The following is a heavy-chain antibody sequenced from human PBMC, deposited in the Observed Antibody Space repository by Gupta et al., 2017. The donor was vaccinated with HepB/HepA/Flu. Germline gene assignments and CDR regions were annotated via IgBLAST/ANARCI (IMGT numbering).Heavy chain of an antibody. J-gene: IGHJ3*02. CDR2: IIVYSGNT. CDR3: ARKSDGFDI. CDR1: GYTFTNYG. V-gene: IGHV1-18*01. Sequence: QVQLVQSGAEVKTPGASVTVSCQASGYTFTNYGITWVRQAPGQGLEWMGWIIVYSGNTNYAQKFQDRVTMTTDTSTRTAYMELRSLRSDDTAVYYCARKSDGFDIWGQGTMVTVSS.